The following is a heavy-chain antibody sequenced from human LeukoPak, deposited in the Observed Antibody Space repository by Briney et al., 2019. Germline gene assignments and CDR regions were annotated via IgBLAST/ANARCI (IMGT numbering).Heavy chain of an antibody. CDR2: INPNSGGT. V-gene: IGHV1-2*02. CDR3: ARSHGGITIINWFDP. J-gene: IGHJ5*02. Sequence: ASVKVSCKASGYTFTGYYMHWVRQAPGQGLEWMGWINPNSGGTNYAQKFQGRVTMTRDTSISTAYMELSRLRSDDTTVYYCARSHGGITIINWFDPWGQGTLVTVSS. D-gene: IGHD3-3*01. CDR1: GYTFTGYY.